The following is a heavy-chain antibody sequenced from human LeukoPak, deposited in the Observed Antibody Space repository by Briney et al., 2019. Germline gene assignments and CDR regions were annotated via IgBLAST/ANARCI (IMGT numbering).Heavy chain of an antibody. CDR2: IYQSGST. V-gene: IGHV4-38-2*01. CDR3: ARTGTGNYFDY. D-gene: IGHD1-14*01. CDR1: GYSISSGYY. J-gene: IGHJ4*02. Sequence: SETLSLTCAVSGYSISSGYYWGWIRQPPGKGLEWIGTIYQSGSTYYNPSLKSRVTISVDTSENQLSLKLTSVTAADTAVYYCARTGTGNYFDYWGPGTLVTVSS.